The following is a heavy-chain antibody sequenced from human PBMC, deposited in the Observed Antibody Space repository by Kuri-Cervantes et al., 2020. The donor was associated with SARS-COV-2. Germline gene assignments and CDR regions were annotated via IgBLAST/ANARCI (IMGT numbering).Heavy chain of an antibody. D-gene: IGHD2-15*01. Sequence: SQTLSVTCAVYGGSFSGYYWSWIRQPPGKGLEWIGEINHSGSTNYNPSLKSRVTISVDTSKNQFSLKLSSVTAADTAVYYCARGSSGNIVVVVAAYNWFDPWGQGTLVTVSS. CDR1: GGSFSGYY. V-gene: IGHV4-34*01. CDR2: INHSGST. J-gene: IGHJ5*02. CDR3: ARGSSGNIVVVVAAYNWFDP.